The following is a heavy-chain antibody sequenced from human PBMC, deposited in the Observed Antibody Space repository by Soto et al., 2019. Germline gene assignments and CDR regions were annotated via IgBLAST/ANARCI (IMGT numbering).Heavy chain of an antibody. CDR1: GGTFSNYA. J-gene: IGHJ4*02. Sequence: QVQLVQSGAEVKKPGSSVKVSCRTSGGTFSNYAISWVRQAPGQGLEWMGGIVPIFGTATYAQKFQGRVTITADESTSTAYMELSSLRSDDTAVYYCASPTGKLDNWGQGTLVTVSS. CDR2: IVPIFGTA. D-gene: IGHD2-8*02. V-gene: IGHV1-69*01. CDR3: ASPTGKLDN.